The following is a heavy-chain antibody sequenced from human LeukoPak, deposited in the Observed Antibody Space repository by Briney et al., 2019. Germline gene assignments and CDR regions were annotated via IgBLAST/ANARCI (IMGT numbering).Heavy chain of an antibody. D-gene: IGHD6-13*01. CDR3: ASGAAVGASRFVY. CDR1: GFTFSSYS. Sequence: PGGSLRLSCGASGFTFSSYSMNWVRQAPGKGLEWVSYISSSSSTIYYADSVKGRFTISRDSAKNSLYLQMNSLRAEDTAVYYCASGAAVGASRFVYWGLGTLVTVSS. J-gene: IGHJ4*02. CDR2: ISSSSSTI. V-gene: IGHV3-48*01.